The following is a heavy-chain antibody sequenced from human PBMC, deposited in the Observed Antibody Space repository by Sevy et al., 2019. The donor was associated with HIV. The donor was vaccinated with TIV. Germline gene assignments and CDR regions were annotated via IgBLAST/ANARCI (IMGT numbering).Heavy chain of an antibody. Sequence: GGSLRLSCAASGFTFSSYSMNWVRQAPGKVLEWVAHVKSKTDGGTTDYAAPVRGRFTISGDDSKKTLYLQMNSLKTEDTAVYYCTTGGSLFQHWGQGTLVTVSS. CDR1: GFTFSSYS. CDR2: VKSKTDGGTT. D-gene: IGHD3-10*01. J-gene: IGHJ1*01. CDR3: TTGGSLFQH. V-gene: IGHV3-15*01.